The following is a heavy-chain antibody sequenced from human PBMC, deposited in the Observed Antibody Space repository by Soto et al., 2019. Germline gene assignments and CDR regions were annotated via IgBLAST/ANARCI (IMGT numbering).Heavy chain of an antibody. Sequence: LSLTCNVSGGSISSYYWTWIRQPPGKGLEWIGYLYNTGSTNYNPSLKSRVTISLDTSKNQFFLNLSSVTAADTAVYYCAGMSFTVFGEVIDNFYFYGMDVWGQGTTVTVSS. D-gene: IGHD3-3*01. CDR2: LYNTGST. J-gene: IGHJ6*02. CDR3: AGMSFTVFGEVIDNFYFYGMDV. CDR1: GGSISSYY. V-gene: IGHV4-59*03.